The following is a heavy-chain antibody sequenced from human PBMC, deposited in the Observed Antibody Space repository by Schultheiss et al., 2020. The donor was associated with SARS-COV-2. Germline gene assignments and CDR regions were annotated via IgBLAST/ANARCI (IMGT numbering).Heavy chain of an antibody. CDR2: IYWNDDK. CDR1: GFSLSTSGVG. CDR3: AHRRGGPGLYYFDY. Sequence: SGPTLVKPTQTLTLTCTFSGFSLSTSGVGVGWIRQPPGKALEWLALIYWNDDKRYSPSLKSRLTITKDTSKNQVVLTMTNMDPVDTAAYYCAHRRGGPGLYYFDYWGQGTLVTVSS. D-gene: IGHD2-15*01. J-gene: IGHJ4*02. V-gene: IGHV2-5*01.